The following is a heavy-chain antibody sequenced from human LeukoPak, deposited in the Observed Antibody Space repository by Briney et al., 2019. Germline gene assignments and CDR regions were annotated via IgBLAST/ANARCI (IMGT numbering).Heavy chain of an antibody. D-gene: IGHD6-13*01. CDR2: IYYSGST. Sequence: SETLSLTCTVSGGSISSYYWSWIRQPPGKGLEWIGYIYYSGSTNYNPSLKSRVTMSVDTSKNQFSLKLSSVTAADTAVYYCARGIAAAGNLWFDPWGQGTLVTVSS. J-gene: IGHJ5*02. V-gene: IGHV4-59*08. CDR3: ARGIAAAGNLWFDP. CDR1: GGSISSYY.